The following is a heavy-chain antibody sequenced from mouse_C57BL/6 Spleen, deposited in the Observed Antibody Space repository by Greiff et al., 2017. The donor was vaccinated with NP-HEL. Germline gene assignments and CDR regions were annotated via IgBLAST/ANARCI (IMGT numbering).Heavy chain of an antibody. J-gene: IGHJ2*01. CDR3: ARMKSSSSKIYYYGSSYYFDY. CDR2: IYPGSGST. Sequence: QVQLQQPGAELVKPGASVKMSCKASGYTFTSYWITWVKQRPGQGLEWIGDIYPGSGSTNYNEKFKSKATLTVDTSSSTAYMQLGSLTSEDSAVYYCARMKSSSSKIYYYGSSYYFDYWGQGTTLTVSS. CDR1: GYTFTSYW. D-gene: IGHD1-1*01. V-gene: IGHV1-55*01.